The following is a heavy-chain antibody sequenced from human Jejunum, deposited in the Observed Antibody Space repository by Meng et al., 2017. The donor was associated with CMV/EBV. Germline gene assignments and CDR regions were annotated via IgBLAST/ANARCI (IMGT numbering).Heavy chain of an antibody. CDR3: ARQKCGGDCDMDV. CDR2: ITGSGGNT. J-gene: IGHJ6*02. V-gene: IGHV3-23*01. D-gene: IGHD2-21*01. CDR1: GFTFSSHA. Sequence: SGFTFSSHAMSWVRQAPGKGLRWVASITGSGGNTYYANSVKGRFTISRDNSKNTLYLQMNSLRAEDTAVYYCARQKCGGDCDMDVWGQGTTVTVSS.